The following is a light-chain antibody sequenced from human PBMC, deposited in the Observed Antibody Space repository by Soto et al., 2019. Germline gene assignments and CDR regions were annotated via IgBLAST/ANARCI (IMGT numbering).Light chain of an antibody. CDR2: SAS. J-gene: IGKJ1*01. CDR1: QGIRSD. CDR3: LQDYNYPRT. V-gene: IGKV1-6*01. Sequence: AIRLTQSPSFLSASVGHKVTITCRASQGIRSDVGWYQQKPGKAPKLLIYSASTLQSGVPSRFSGSGSGSDFTLTISSLQPDDFATYYCLQDYNYPRTFGQGPKVEIK.